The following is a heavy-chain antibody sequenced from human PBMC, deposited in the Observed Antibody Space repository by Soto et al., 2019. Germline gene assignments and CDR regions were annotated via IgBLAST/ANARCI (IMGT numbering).Heavy chain of an antibody. Sequence: SETLSLTCTVSGGSISSSSYYWGWIRQPPGKGLEWIGSIYYSGSTYYNPSLKSRVTISVDTSKNQFSLKLSSVTAADTAVYYCARRGPLYGLTYAYYGMDVWGQGTTVTVSS. CDR3: ARRGPLYGLTYAYYGMDV. CDR1: GGSISSSSYY. V-gene: IGHV4-39*01. CDR2: IYYSGST. D-gene: IGHD2-2*01. J-gene: IGHJ6*02.